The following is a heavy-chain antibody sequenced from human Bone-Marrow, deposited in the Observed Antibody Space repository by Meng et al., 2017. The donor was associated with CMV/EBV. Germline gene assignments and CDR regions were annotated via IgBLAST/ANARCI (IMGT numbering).Heavy chain of an antibody. Sequence: SVKVSCKASGGTFSSYAISWVRQAPGQGLEWMGGIIPILGIANYAQKPQGRVTMTTDTSTSTAYMVLRSLRSDDTAVYYCARTAIGGRIAAKVWGQGTLVTGSS. CDR3: ARTAIGGRIAAKV. CDR2: IIPILGIA. V-gene: IGHV1-69*10. J-gene: IGHJ4*02. CDR1: GGTFSSYA. D-gene: IGHD6-25*01.